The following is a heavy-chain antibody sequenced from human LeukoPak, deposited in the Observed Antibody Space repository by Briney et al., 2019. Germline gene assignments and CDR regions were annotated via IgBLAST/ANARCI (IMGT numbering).Heavy chain of an antibody. CDR3: ARRPPMSAADNWLDP. Sequence: ASVKVSCKASGYTFTSYDINWVRQATGQGLEWMGWMNPNSGNTGYAQKFQGRVTMTRNTSISTAYTELSSLRSEDTAVYYCARRPPMSAADNWLDPWGQGTLVTVSS. D-gene: IGHD6-13*01. CDR2: MNPNSGNT. J-gene: IGHJ5*02. V-gene: IGHV1-8*01. CDR1: GYTFTSYD.